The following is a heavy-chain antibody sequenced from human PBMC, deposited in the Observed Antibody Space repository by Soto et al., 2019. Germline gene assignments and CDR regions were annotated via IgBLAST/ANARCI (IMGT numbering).Heavy chain of an antibody. V-gene: IGHV3-23*01. CDR2: ISGSGGST. D-gene: IGHD4-17*01. CDR3: AKDPGGYGDYFDY. CDR1: GFTFSSYA. J-gene: IGHJ4*02. Sequence: EVQLLESGGGLVQPGGSLRLSCAASGFTFSSYAMSWVRQPPGKGLEWVSAISGSGGSTYYADSVKGRFTISRDNSKNTLYLQMNSLRAEDTAVYYCAKDPGGYGDYFDYWGQGTLVTVSS.